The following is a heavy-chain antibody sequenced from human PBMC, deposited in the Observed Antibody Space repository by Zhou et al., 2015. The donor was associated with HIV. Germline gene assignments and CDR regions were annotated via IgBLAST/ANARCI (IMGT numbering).Heavy chain of an antibody. Sequence: QVQLVQSGTEVKKPGSSVKVSCKASGGTFSSYAISWVRQAPGQGLEWMGGIIPIFGTANYAQKFQGRVTITADESTSTAYMELSSLRSEDTAVYYCASLMVRGPYYYYYYGMDVWGQGTTVTVSS. CDR2: IIPIFGTA. J-gene: IGHJ6*02. V-gene: IGHV1-69*01. CDR3: ASLMVRGPYYYYYYGMDV. D-gene: IGHD3-10*01. CDR1: GGTFSSYA.